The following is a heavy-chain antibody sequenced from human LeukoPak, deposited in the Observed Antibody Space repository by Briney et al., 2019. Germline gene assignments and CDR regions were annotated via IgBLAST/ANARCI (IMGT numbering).Heavy chain of an antibody. V-gene: IGHV4-39*02. D-gene: IGHD2-15*01. CDR3: ARENSVLDLDY. CDR1: GDSISSSNSY. Sequence: PSETLSLTCTVSGDSISSSNSYWGWIRQPPGKGLEWIGSIYYSGNTYYNASLKSRVSISVDTSKNQFSLSLTSVTAADTAVYYCARENSVLDLDYWGQGTLVTVSS. J-gene: IGHJ4*02. CDR2: IYYSGNT.